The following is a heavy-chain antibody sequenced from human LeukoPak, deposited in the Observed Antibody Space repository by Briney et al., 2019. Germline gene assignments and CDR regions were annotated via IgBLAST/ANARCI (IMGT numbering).Heavy chain of an antibody. D-gene: IGHD4-23*01. Sequence: SETLFLTCTVSGGSISSSSYYWGWIRQPPGQGLEWIGSIYYSGSTYYNPSLKSRVTISVDTSKNQFSLKLSSVTAADTAVYYCARAGKGNSVFKPKYYFDYWGQGTLVTVSS. J-gene: IGHJ4*02. V-gene: IGHV4-39*07. CDR2: IYYSGST. CDR1: GGSISSSSYY. CDR3: ARAGKGNSVFKPKYYFDY.